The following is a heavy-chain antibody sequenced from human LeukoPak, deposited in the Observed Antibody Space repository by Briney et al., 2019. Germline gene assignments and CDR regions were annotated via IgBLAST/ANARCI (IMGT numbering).Heavy chain of an antibody. D-gene: IGHD3-16*01. CDR3: AKRGGMYPAHYFDY. Sequence: GGSLRLSCAASGFTFTTYGMSWVRQAPGKGLEWVSAISGSGGSTYYADSVKGRFTISRDNSKNTLYLQMNSLRAEDTAVYYCAKRGGMYPAHYFDYWGQGTLVTVSS. V-gene: IGHV3-23*01. CDR2: ISGSGGST. CDR1: GFTFTTYG. J-gene: IGHJ4*02.